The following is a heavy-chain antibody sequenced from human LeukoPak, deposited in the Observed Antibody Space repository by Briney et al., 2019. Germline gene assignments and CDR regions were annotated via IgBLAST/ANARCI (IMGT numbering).Heavy chain of an antibody. CDR2: IYYSGST. CDR3: ARTNCGGDCYSFDY. V-gene: IGHV4-39*01. CDR1: GGSISSSSYY. J-gene: IGHJ4*02. Sequence: SETLSLTCTVSGGSISSSSYYWGWIRQPPGKGLEWIGSIYYSGSTYYNPSLKSRVTISVDTSKNQFSLKLSSVTAADTAVHYCARTNCGGDCYSFDYWGQGTLVTVSS. D-gene: IGHD2-21*01.